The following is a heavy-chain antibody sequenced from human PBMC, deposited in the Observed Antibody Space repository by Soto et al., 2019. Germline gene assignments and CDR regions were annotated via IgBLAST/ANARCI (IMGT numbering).Heavy chain of an antibody. D-gene: IGHD2-15*01. CDR1: GFTFSSYW. V-gene: IGHV3-74*02. CDR3: ARGYCSGGSCWDPSFDY. Sequence: EVQLVESGGGLVQPGLSLRLSCAASGFTFSSYWMHWVRQAPGKGLVWVSRINSDGSSTNYADSVKGRFTISRDNAKNTLFLQMNSLRAEDTALYYCARGYCSGGSCWDPSFDYWGQGTLVTVSS. CDR2: INSDGSST. J-gene: IGHJ4*02.